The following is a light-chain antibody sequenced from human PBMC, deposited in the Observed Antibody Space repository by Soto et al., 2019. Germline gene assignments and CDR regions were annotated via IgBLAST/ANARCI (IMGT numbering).Light chain of an antibody. Sequence: QSVLTQPPSASGTPGQRVTISCSGSSSNIAGNTVHWYQQLPGTAPHLLIYSDNQRPSGVPDRFSGSKSGTSASLAISGLQSEDEADYYCAAWDDSLTGPVFGGGTKVTVL. CDR1: SSNIAGNT. CDR3: AAWDDSLTGPV. CDR2: SDN. J-gene: IGLJ3*02. V-gene: IGLV1-44*01.